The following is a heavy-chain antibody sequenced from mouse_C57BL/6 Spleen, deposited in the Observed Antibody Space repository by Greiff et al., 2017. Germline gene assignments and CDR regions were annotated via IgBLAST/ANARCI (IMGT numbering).Heavy chain of an antibody. J-gene: IGHJ2*01. CDR3: ARKYGISSYSFDY. D-gene: IGHD1-1*01. V-gene: IGHV1-69*01. CDR2: IDPSDSYT. Sequence: VQLLQPGAELVMPGASVKLSCKASGYTFTSYWLHWVKQRPGQCLEWIGEIDPSDSYTNYNQKFKGKSTLTVDKSSSSAYMQLRSLTSEDSAGYYSARKYGISSYSFDYWGLGTTLTVSS. CDR1: GYTFTSYW.